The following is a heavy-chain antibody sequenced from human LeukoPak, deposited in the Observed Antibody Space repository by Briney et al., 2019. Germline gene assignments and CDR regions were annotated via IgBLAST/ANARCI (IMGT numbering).Heavy chain of an antibody. CDR3: ARHGRYSYGPRNYFDY. J-gene: IGHJ4*02. CDR2: INHSGST. V-gene: IGHV4-34*01. Sequence: SETLSLTCAVYGGSFSGYYWSRIRQPPGKGLEWIGEINHSGSTNYNPSLKSRVTISVDTSKNQFSLKLSSVTAADTAVYYCARHGRYSYGPRNYFDYWGQGTLVTVSS. D-gene: IGHD5-18*01. CDR1: GGSFSGYY.